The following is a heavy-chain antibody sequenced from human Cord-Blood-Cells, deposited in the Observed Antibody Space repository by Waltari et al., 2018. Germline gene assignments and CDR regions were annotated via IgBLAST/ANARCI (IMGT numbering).Heavy chain of an antibody. V-gene: IGHV3-23*01. J-gene: IGHJ3*02. CDR3: AKDAPYYDFWSGYYDAFDI. CDR2: ISGSGGST. CDR1: WFTFSRYA. D-gene: IGHD3-3*01. Sequence: LEPGGGLVQPGGALRLSCAASWFTFSRYAMTWGRHSPGKGLEWVSAISGSGGSTYDADSVKGRFTISRDKSKNTLYLQMNSLRAEDTAVYYCAKDAPYYDFWSGYYDAFDIWGQGTMVTVSS.